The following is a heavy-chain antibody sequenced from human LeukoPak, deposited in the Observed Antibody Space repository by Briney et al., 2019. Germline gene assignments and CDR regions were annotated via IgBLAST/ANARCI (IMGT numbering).Heavy chain of an antibody. CDR3: ARDCYPGYFDY. D-gene: IGHD2-15*01. CDR1: GSTFSSYG. J-gene: IGHJ4*02. Sequence: PGRSLRLSCAASGSTFSSYGMHWVRQAPGKGLEWVAVIWYDGSNKYYADSVKGRFTISRDNSKNTLYLQMNSLRAEDTAVYYCARDCYPGYFDYWGQGTLVTVSS. V-gene: IGHV3-33*01. CDR2: IWYDGSNK.